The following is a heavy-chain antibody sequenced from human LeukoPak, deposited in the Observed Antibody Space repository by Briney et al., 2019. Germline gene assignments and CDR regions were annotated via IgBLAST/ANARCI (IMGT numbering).Heavy chain of an antibody. CDR2: IYYSGST. V-gene: IGHV4-59*12. CDR3: ARDGVARKFNCSSTSCPRLYYYYMDV. Sequence: SETLSLTRTVSGGSLSGFYWRWIRQPPGKGLELVGYIYYSGSTNYNPSLKSRVTISVDTSKNQFSLKLSSVTAADTAVYYCARDGVARKFNCSSTSCPRLYYYYMDVWGKRTTVTVSS. CDR1: GGSLSGFY. J-gene: IGHJ6*03. D-gene: IGHD2-2*01.